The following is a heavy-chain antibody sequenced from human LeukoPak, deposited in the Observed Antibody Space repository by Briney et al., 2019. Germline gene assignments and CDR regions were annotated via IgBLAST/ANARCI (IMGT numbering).Heavy chain of an antibody. Sequence: PGGSLRLSSAPSGFRVCSHYVSRVRQAPGKGLEWVSLSYSSGSTYYADSVKGRFTIARDNSKNTLYLQMSSLRAEETAVYYLASELFSRSSGYWWQGTLVTVSS. CDR3: ASELFSRSSGY. CDR1: GFRVCSHY. D-gene: IGHD6-6*01. J-gene: IGHJ4*02. CDR2: SYSSGST. V-gene: IGHV3-53*01.